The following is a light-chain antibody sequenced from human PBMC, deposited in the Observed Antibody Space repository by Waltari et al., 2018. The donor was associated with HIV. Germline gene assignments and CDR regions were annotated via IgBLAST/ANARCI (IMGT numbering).Light chain of an antibody. Sequence: QSVLTQPPSVSEAPRQRVTISCSGSSSNLGSNAVNWYQQVPGKAPKLLIYYDDLLSSGVSDRFSGSKSGTSASLAIRGLQSEDEADYYCQSYDSSLRGYAFGTGTKVSVL. J-gene: IGLJ1*01. V-gene: IGLV1-36*01. CDR2: YDD. CDR3: QSYDSSLRGYA. CDR1: SSNLGSNA.